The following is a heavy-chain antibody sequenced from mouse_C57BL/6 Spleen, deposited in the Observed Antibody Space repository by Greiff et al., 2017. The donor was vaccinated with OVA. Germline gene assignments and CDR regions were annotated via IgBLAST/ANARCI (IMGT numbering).Heavy chain of an antibody. J-gene: IGHJ4*01. CDR2: IDPEDGDT. CDR3: RYDYDVGYAMDY. Sequence: EVQLQQSGAELVRPGASVKLSCTASGFNIKDYYMHWVKQRPEQGLEWIGRIDPEDGDTEYAPKFQGKATMTADTSSNTAYLQLSSLTSEDTAVYYCRYDYDVGYAMDYWGQGTSVTVSS. V-gene: IGHV14-1*01. CDR1: GFNIKDYY. D-gene: IGHD2-4*01.